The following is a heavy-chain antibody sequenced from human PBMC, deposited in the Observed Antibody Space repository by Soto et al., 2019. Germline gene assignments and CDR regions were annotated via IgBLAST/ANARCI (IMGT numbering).Heavy chain of an antibody. CDR1: GFTFSSYA. J-gene: IGHJ5*02. CDR3: AKDQDYFWSVYYLLLSAP. CDR2: ISGSGGST. Sequence: EVQLLESGGGLVQPGGSLRLSCAASGFTFSSYAMSWVRQAPGKGLEWVSAISGSGGSTYYADSVKGRFTISRDNSKKRLYPQMNCLRAGDTAVFYCAKDQDYFWSVYYLLLSAPGGREPLFPVS. V-gene: IGHV3-23*01. D-gene: IGHD3-3*01.